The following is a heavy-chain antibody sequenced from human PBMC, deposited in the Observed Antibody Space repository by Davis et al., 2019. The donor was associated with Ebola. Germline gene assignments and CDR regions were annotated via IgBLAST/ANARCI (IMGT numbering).Heavy chain of an antibody. J-gene: IGHJ5*02. D-gene: IGHD1-26*01. CDR2: ISSSSSYI. CDR3: ARLDDGIVGVFNWFDP. V-gene: IGHV3-21*01. CDR1: GFTFSSYS. Sequence: GGSLRLSCAASGFTFSSYSMNWVRQAPGKGLEWVSSISSSSSYIYYADSVKGRFTISRDNAKNSLYLQRNSLRAEDTAVYYCARLDDGIVGVFNWFDPWGQGTLVTVSS.